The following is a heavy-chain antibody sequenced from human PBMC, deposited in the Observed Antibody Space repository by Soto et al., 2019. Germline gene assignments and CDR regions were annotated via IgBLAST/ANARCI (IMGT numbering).Heavy chain of an antibody. Sequence: GASVKVSCKASGYTFTSYYMHWVRQAPGQGLEWMGIINPSGGSTSYAQKFQGRVTMTRDTSTSTVYMELSSLRSEDTAVYYCARVGGEYSGYRDAFDIWGQGTMVTVSS. CDR3: ARVGGEYSGYRDAFDI. V-gene: IGHV1-46*03. CDR1: GYTFTSYY. D-gene: IGHD5-12*01. J-gene: IGHJ3*02. CDR2: INPSGGST.